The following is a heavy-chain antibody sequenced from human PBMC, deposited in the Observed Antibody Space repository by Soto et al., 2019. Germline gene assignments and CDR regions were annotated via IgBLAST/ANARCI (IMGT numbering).Heavy chain of an antibody. D-gene: IGHD3-10*01. Sequence: SETLCLTCTVSGGSVSGIGFYWSWIRQAPGKGLEWIGSINYSGSTYYNPSLKSRLTISVDRSKNQFSLKLSSVTAADTAVYYCARDRITKAAYYGMDVWGQGTTVTVSS. V-gene: IGHV4-39*07. J-gene: IGHJ6*02. CDR1: GGSVSGIGFY. CDR3: ARDRITKAAYYGMDV. CDR2: INYSGST.